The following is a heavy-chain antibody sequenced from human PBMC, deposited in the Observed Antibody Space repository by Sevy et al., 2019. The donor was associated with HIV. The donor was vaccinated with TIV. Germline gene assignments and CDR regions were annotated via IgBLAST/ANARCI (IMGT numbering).Heavy chain of an antibody. D-gene: IGHD3-10*01. V-gene: IGHV4-39*01. J-gene: IGHJ5*02. CDR2: IHYTGST. CDR3: ARLVAGWFDP. CDR1: GGSISSSSYY. Sequence: SETLSITCTVSGGSISSSSYYWGWIRQSPGKGLEWIATIHYTGSTYYNPSLNSRVTISVDTSKNQFSLKLSSVTAADTAVYYCARLVAGWFDPWGQGTLVTVSS.